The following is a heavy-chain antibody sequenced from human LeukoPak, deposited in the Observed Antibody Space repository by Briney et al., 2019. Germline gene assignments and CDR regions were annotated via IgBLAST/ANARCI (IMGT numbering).Heavy chain of an antibody. D-gene: IGHD3-10*01. J-gene: IGHJ4*02. CDR2: ISGSGGST. V-gene: IGHV3-23*01. CDR3: ANRPTLLTMVRGPDDY. Sequence: GGSLRLSCAASGFTSSSYAMSWVRQAPGKGLEWVSAISGSGGSTYYADSVKGRFTISRDNSKNTLYLQMNSLRAEDTAVYYCANRPTLLTMVRGPDDYWGQGTLVTVSS. CDR1: GFTSSSYA.